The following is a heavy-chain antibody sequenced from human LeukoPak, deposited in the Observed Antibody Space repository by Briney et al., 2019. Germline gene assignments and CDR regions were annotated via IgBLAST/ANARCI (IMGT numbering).Heavy chain of an antibody. Sequence: GGSLRLSCAASGFTVSSNYMSWVRQAPGKGLEWVSVIYSGGSTYYADSVKGRFTLSRDNSKNTLYLQMNSLRAEDTAVYYCARATRVEMATIHFDYWGQGTLVTVSS. CDR1: GFTVSSNY. CDR2: IYSGGST. CDR3: ARATRVEMATIHFDY. V-gene: IGHV3-66*01. J-gene: IGHJ4*02. D-gene: IGHD5-24*01.